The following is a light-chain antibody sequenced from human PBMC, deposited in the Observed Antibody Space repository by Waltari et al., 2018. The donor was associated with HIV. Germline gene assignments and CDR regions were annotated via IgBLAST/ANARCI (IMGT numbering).Light chain of an antibody. CDR1: NSTIGNND. J-gene: IGLJ3*02. V-gene: IGLV1-51*01. Sequence: QSVLTQPPSVAAAPGQNVTISCSGSNSTIGNNDVSWYLQFPETAPKLVIYDTNKRPSGMPDRFSGSKAGTSATPDITGLQTGDEAVYFCGTWDASLSAGVFGGGTTLTV. CDR3: GTWDASLSAGV. CDR2: DTN.